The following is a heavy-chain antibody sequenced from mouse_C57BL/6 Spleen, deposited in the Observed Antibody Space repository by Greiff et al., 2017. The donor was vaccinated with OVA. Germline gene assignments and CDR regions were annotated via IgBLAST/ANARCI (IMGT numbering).Heavy chain of an antibody. V-gene: IGHV1-55*01. CDR1: GYTFTSYW. J-gene: IGHJ4*01. Sequence: VQGVESGAELVKPGASVKMPCKASGYTFTSYWITWVKQRPGQGLEWIGDIYPGSGSTNYNEKFKSKATLTVDTSSSTAYMQLSSLTSEDSAVYYCGYYDYLYAMDYWGQGTSVTVSS. CDR2: IYPGSGST. D-gene: IGHD2-4*01. CDR3: GYYDYLYAMDY.